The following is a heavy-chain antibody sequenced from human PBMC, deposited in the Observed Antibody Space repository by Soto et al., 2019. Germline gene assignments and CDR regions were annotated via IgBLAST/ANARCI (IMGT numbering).Heavy chain of an antibody. D-gene: IGHD3-22*01. V-gene: IGHV3-23*01. CDR2: LSGSGGRT. J-gene: IGHJ4*02. Sequence: EVQLLESGGGLVQPGGSLRLSCVASGSTFSSYDMSWIRQAPGKGLEWISGLSGSGGRTTFADSVKGRFTISRDNSKNPLYLEMNSLRVEDTAVYYCAQDSGYDSTDWGQGTLVTVSS. CDR3: AQDSGYDSTD. CDR1: GSTFSSYD.